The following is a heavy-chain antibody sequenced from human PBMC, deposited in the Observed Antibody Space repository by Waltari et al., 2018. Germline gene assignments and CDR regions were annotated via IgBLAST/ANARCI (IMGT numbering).Heavy chain of an antibody. CDR1: GFSLVSFW. J-gene: IGHJ4*02. D-gene: IGHD1-26*01. V-gene: IGHV3-7*01. CDR3: ARDLYSGSYSDDY. CDR2: IKQDGTIK. Sequence: EVKLWESGEDWVRPGGPLRPSGVPTGFSLVSFWMSWVRQAPGKGLEWVANIKQDGTIKGYVGSVKGRFTISRDNAKNSLYLQMNSLRGEDTAVYYCARDLYSGSYSDDYWGQGTLVTVSS.